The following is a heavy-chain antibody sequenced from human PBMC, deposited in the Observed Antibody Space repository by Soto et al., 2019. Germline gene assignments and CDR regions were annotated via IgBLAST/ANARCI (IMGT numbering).Heavy chain of an antibody. CDR2: IYTSGST. CDR1: GGSIKSYY. CDR3: ARSDSSSWYLGEDY. Sequence: SETLSLTCTVSGGSIKSYYWSWIRQPAGKGLEWIGRIYTSGSTNYNPSLKSRVTMSVDTSKNQFSLNLSSVTAADTAVYYCARSDSSSWYLGEDYWGQGTLVPVSS. J-gene: IGHJ4*02. V-gene: IGHV4-4*07. D-gene: IGHD6-13*01.